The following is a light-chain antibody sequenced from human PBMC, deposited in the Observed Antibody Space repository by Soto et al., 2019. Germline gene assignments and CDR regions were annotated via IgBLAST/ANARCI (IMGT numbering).Light chain of an antibody. J-gene: IGLJ1*01. Sequence: QSVLTQPASVSGSPGQSITISCTGTSSDVGGYNYVSWYQQHPGKAPKLMIYEVSNRPLGVSNRFSGSKSGNTAFLTISGLQAEDEADYYCTSYTSSSTLDVFGTGTKVTAL. CDR2: EVS. CDR1: SSDVGGYNY. V-gene: IGLV2-14*01. CDR3: TSYTSSSTLDV.